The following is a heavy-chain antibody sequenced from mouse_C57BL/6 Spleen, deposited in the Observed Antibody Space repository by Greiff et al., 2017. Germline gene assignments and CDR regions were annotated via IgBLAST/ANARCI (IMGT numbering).Heavy chain of an antibody. D-gene: IGHD2-1*01. CDR2: ISGGGGNT. J-gene: IGHJ1*03. Sequence: EVKLMESGGGLVKPGGSLKLSCAASGFTFSSYTMSWVRQTPEKRLEWVATISGGGGNTYYPDSVKGRFTISRDNAKNTLYLQMSSLRSEDTALYYCARDGNGYWYFDVWGTGTTVTVSS. CDR1: GFTFSSYT. V-gene: IGHV5-9*01. CDR3: ARDGNGYWYFDV.